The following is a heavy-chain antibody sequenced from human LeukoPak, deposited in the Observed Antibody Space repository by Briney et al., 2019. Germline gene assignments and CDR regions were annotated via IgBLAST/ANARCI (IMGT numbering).Heavy chain of an antibody. D-gene: IGHD2-15*01. CDR1: GYTFTNYY. J-gene: IGHJ5*02. CDR2: INHSGGTT. Sequence: ASVKVSCKASGYTFTNYYIHWMRQAPGQGLEWMGIINHSGGTTNYAQKFLGRVTMTRDTSTSTVYMEVNSLKSEDTAVYYCAREFVMVEAATGMGNWFDPWGQGTLVTVSS. V-gene: IGHV1-46*01. CDR3: AREFVMVEAATGMGNWFDP.